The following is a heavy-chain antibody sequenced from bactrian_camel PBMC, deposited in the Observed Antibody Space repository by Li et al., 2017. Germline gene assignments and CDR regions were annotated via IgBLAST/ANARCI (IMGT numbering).Heavy chain of an antibody. V-gene: IGHV3S68*01. CDR3: AAVVGCSTAPWLRDPGQRQGPIY. CDR2: ITRIHGGT. CDR1: GDAYSRNC. Sequence: QAGGSLNLTCAASGDAYSRNCLAWFRQAPGKEREGVASITRIHGGTAYADSVKGRFIISRDNTKNTWYLQMNILKPEDTAMYYCAAVVGCSTAPWLRDPGQRQGPIYWGQGTQVTVS. D-gene: IGHD7*01. J-gene: IGHJ4*01.